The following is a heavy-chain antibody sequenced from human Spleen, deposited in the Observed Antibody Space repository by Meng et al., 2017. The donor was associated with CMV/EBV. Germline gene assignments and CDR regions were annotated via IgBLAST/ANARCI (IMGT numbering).Heavy chain of an antibody. CDR1: GFTFSTHA. CDR3: ARSHGYESGDGLDI. D-gene: IGHD5-12*01. J-gene: IGHJ3*02. Sequence: SGFTFSTHAMHWVRQAPGKGLEWVAVVSYDGNNKYYADSVKGRFTISRDNSKNTLYVQMNSLRAEDTAVYYCARSHGYESGDGLDIWGQGTMVTVSS. CDR2: VSYDGNNK. V-gene: IGHV3-30*04.